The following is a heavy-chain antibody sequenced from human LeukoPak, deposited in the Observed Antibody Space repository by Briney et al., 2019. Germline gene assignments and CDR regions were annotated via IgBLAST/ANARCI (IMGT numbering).Heavy chain of an antibody. CDR1: GGSFNGYY. CDR3: ARGRASYYGSGSYYNGASYLLYYFDY. J-gene: IGHJ4*02. V-gene: IGHV4-34*01. Sequence: SETLSLTCAVYGGSFNGYYWSWIRQPPGKGLEWIGEINHSGSTNYNPSLKSRVTISVDTSKNQFSLKLSSVTAADTAVYYCARGRASYYGSGSYYNGASYLLYYFDYWGQGTLVTVSS. D-gene: IGHD3-10*01. CDR2: INHSGST.